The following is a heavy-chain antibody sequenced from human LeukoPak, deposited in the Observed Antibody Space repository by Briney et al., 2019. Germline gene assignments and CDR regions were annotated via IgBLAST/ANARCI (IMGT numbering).Heavy chain of an antibody. D-gene: IGHD2-15*01. V-gene: IGHV3-23*01. CDR3: AKGVAATLWFDP. CDR2: ISGSGGST. J-gene: IGHJ5*02. Sequence: GGPLRLSCAASGFTFSSYAMSWVRQAPGKGLEWVSAISGSGGSTYYADSVKGRFTISRDNSKNTLYLQMNSLRAEDTAVYYCAKGVAATLWFDPWGQGTLVTVSS. CDR1: GFTFSSYA.